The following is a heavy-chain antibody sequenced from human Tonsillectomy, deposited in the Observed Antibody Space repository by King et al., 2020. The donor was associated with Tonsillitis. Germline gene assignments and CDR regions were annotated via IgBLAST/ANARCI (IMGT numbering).Heavy chain of an antibody. CDR2: IGTSSSTI. V-gene: IGHV3-48*01. CDR1: GFTFSSYS. Sequence: VQLVQSGGGLVQPGGYLRLSFAASGFTFSSYSMNWVRQAPGEGLEWVSYIGTSSSTIYYADSVKGRCTISRDNAKTSLYLQINSLRAEDTAVYYCARDDLWAFDIWGQGTMVTVS. D-gene: IGHD2-21*01. CDR3: ARDDLWAFDI. J-gene: IGHJ3*02.